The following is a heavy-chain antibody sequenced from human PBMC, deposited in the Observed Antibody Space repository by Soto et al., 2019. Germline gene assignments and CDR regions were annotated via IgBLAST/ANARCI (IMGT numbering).Heavy chain of an antibody. CDR2: IKSRSEGGTT. CDR1: GFSFSNAW. V-gene: IGHV3-15*01. J-gene: IGHJ4*02. Sequence: GGSLRLSCAASGFSFSNAWMSWVRQAPGRGLEWVGRIKSRSEGGTTDYAAPVKGRFTISRDDSENTVFLQMNNLKSEDTAVNSCTTFRRYWGQGTLVTVSS. CDR3: TTFRRY.